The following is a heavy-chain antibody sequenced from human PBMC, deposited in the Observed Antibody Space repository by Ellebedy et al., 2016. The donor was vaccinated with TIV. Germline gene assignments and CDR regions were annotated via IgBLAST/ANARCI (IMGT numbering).Heavy chain of an antibody. CDR2: INPNSGGT. V-gene: IGHV1-2*02. Sequence: ASVKVSCKASGHTFRGYYIHWVRQAPGQGLEWMGWINPNSGGTNYAQKFQGRVTMTTETSISIAYMELSRLRSDDTAMYYCGRDEVVGANRGYQFYGMDVWGQGTTVTVSS. CDR3: GRDEVVGANRGYQFYGMDV. CDR1: GHTFRGYY. D-gene: IGHD1-26*01. J-gene: IGHJ6*02.